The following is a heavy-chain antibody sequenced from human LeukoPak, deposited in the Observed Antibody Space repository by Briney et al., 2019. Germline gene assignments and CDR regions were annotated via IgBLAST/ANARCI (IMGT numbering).Heavy chain of an antibody. J-gene: IGHJ4*02. CDR2: ISYDGSNK. V-gene: IGHV3-30*18. CDR3: AKNTRQQLVPDY. CDR1: GFTFSSYG. D-gene: IGHD6-13*01. Sequence: GRSLRLSCAASGFTFSSYGMHWVRQAPGKGLEWVAVISYDGSNKYYADSVKGRFTISRDNSKNTLYLQMNSLRAEDTAVYYCAKNTRQQLVPDYWGQGTLVTVSS.